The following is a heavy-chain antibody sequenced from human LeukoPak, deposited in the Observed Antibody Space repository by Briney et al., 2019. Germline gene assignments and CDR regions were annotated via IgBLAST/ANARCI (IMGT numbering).Heavy chain of an antibody. CDR2: MWYDGSNK. J-gene: IGHJ4*02. D-gene: IGHD2-21*02. CDR1: GFTFSSYG. Sequence: GGSLRLSCAASGFTFSSYGMHWVRQAPGKGLEWVAVMWYDGSNKYYADSVKGRFTISRDNSKNTLYLQMNSLRAEDTAVYYCARGGLQQYFDYWGQGTLVTVSS. V-gene: IGHV3-33*01. CDR3: ARGGLQQYFDY.